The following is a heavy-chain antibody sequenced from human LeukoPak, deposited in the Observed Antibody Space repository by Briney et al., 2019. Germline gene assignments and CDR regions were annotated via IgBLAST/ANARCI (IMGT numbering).Heavy chain of an antibody. J-gene: IGHJ4*02. CDR2: INGDGSST. Sequence: GGSLRLSCAASGFTFGTYWMHWVRQAPGKGLVWVSRINGDGSSTRYADSVKGRFTISRDNAKNTLYLQMDSLRAEDTAVYYCARGYSSGYRIDYWGQGTLVTVSS. CDR3: ARGYSSGYRIDY. V-gene: IGHV3-74*01. D-gene: IGHD2-15*01. CDR1: GFTFGTYW.